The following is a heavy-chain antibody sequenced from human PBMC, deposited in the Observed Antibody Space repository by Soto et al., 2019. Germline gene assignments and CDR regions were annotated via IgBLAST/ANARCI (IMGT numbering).Heavy chain of an antibody. D-gene: IGHD2-21*02. Sequence: QVQLVESGGGVVQPGRSLRLSCAASGFTFSSYGMHWVRQAPGKGLEWVAVISYDGSNKYYADFVKGRFTISRDNSKNTLYLQMNSLRAEDTAVYYCAKELVTNWYFDLWGRGTLVTVSS. CDR3: AKELVTNWYFDL. J-gene: IGHJ2*01. CDR2: ISYDGSNK. V-gene: IGHV3-30*18. CDR1: GFTFSSYG.